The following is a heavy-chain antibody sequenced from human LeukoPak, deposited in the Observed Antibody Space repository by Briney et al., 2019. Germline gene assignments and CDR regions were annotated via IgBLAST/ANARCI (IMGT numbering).Heavy chain of an antibody. Sequence: PGGSLRLSCAASGFTFSSHDMHWVRQAPGKGLEWVAVIWYDGSNKYHADSVKGRFTISRDNPKNTLYLQMNSLRAEDTAVYYCARDRDYYFDYWGQGPLVTVSS. D-gene: IGHD3-10*01. J-gene: IGHJ4*02. CDR1: GFTFSSHD. V-gene: IGHV3-33*01. CDR3: ARDRDYYFDY. CDR2: IWYDGSNK.